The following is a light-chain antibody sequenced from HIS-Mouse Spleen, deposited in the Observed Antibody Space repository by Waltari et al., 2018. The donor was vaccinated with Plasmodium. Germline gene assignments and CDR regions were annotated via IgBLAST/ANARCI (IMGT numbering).Light chain of an antibody. CDR1: QSVSSN. V-gene: IGKV3-15*01. Sequence: EIVMTQSPATLSVSPGARATISCRASQSVSSNLAWYQQKPGQAPRPLIYGASTRATGIPARFSGSGSGTEFTLTISSLQSEDFAVYYCQQYNNWSFTFGPGTKVDIK. CDR2: GAS. J-gene: IGKJ3*01. CDR3: QQYNNWSFT.